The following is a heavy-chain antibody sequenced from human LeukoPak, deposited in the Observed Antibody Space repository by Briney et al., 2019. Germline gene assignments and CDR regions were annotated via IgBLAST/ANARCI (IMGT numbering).Heavy chain of an antibody. D-gene: IGHD3-9*01. Sequence: GGSLRLSCVASGYTFTSYAMHWVRQAPGQRLEWMGWINAGNGNTKYSQKFQRRVTITRDTSSSTAYMELSSLRSEHTDVYYCASSLLFRYFDWLGLGNYYGTDVWGEGTKLTLSS. CDR2: INAGNGNT. CDR1: GYTFTSYA. CDR3: ASSLLFRYFDWLGLGNYYGTDV. J-gene: IGHJ6*02. V-gene: IGHV1-3*01.